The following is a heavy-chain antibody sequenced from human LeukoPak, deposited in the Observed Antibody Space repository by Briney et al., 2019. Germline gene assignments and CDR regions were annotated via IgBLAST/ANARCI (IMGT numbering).Heavy chain of an antibody. CDR2: IWPDDSRT. D-gene: IGHD1-20*01. J-gene: IGHJ5*02. V-gene: IGHV5-51*01. CDR1: GYSFTDYW. Sequence: GESLTISCRGSGYSFTDYWVAWVRHMPGKGLEWMGFIWPDDSRTRYSPSCPGQVTMSVDKSINTAYLQWSSLEASDTAVYYCARRAQGPNWNDGNWFDPWGQGTLVTV. CDR3: ARRAQGPNWNDGNWFDP.